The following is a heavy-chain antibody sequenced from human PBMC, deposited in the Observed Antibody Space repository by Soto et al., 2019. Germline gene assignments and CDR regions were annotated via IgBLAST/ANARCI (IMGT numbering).Heavy chain of an antibody. CDR2: IIPIFGTA. V-gene: IGHV1-69*12. D-gene: IGHD6-13*01. CDR3: ARGEAARYYHGMDV. J-gene: IGHJ6*02. CDR1: GGTFSSYG. Sequence: QVQLVQSGAEVKKPGSSVKVSCKASGGTFSSYGISWVRQAPGQGLEWMGGIIPIFGTANYAQKFQGRVTIXAXEXSSTAYMELSSLRSEDTAVHYCARGEAARYYHGMDVWGQGTTVTVSS.